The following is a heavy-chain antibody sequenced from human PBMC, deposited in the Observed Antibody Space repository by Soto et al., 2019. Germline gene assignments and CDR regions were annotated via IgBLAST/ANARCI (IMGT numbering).Heavy chain of an antibody. CDR3: XXXXXXXDYEY. Sequence: QVQLVQSGAEVKKPGASVKVSCKASGYTFTTHAMHWVRQAPGQGLDWMGWINVGNGDTKYSQKFQGRVTITRDTXXXXXXXXXXXXXXXXXXXXXXXXXXXXXDYEYWGQGTLVTVSS. J-gene: IGHJ4*02. V-gene: IGHV1-3*01. CDR2: INVGNGDT. CDR1: GYTFTTHA. D-gene: IGHD4-17*01.